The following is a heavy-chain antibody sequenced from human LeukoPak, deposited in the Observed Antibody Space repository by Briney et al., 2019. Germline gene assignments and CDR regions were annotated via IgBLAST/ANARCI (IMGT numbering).Heavy chain of an antibody. CDR2: ISYDGSNK. V-gene: IGHV3-30*01. D-gene: IGHD3-3*01. Sequence: GGSLRLSCAASGFTFSSYAMHWVRQAPGKGLGWVAVISYDGSNKYYADSVKGRFTISRDNSKNTLYLQMNSLRAEDTAVYYCARGSEFWSGFMGYWGQGTLVTVSS. CDR1: GFTFSSYA. CDR3: ARGSEFWSGFMGY. J-gene: IGHJ4*02.